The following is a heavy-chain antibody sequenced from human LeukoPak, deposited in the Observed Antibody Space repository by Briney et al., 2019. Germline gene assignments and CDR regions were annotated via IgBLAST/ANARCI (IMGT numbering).Heavy chain of an antibody. CDR1: GGSFSDYF. CDR2: IDDGGNT. Sequence: SETLSLMCSVYGGSFSDYFWSWIRQPPGKGLEWIGEIDDGGNTNYNPSLMSRDIVAMEKSKKQFSLVMRSVTAADTAIYYCARFSKMTWGDWGDAFDVWGQGTTVIVSS. V-gene: IGHV4-34*01. D-gene: IGHD2-21*02. CDR3: ARFSKMTWGDWGDAFDV. J-gene: IGHJ3*01.